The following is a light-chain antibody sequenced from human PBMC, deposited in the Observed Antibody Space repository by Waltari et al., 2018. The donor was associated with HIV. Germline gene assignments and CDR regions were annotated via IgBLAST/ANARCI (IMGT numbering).Light chain of an antibody. J-gene: IGLJ3*02. Sequence: QSVLTQPPSVSASPGPTVTISCSGSSPNIVATYIPWYQQLPGTAPKLLIYENNKRPSGIPDRFSGSKSGTSATLGIAGLQTGDEADYYCATWDSNLSAWVFGGGTKLTVL. CDR1: SPNIVATY. CDR3: ATWDSNLSAWV. V-gene: IGLV1-51*02. CDR2: ENN.